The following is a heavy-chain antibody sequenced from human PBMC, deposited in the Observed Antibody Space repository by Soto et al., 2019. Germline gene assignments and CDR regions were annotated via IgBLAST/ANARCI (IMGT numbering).Heavy chain of an antibody. CDR3: ARSGGQWLVRNYYYYGMDV. V-gene: IGHV1-8*01. J-gene: IGHJ6*02. D-gene: IGHD6-19*01. CDR2: MNPNSGNT. CDR1: GYTFTSYD. Sequence: QVQLVQSGAEVKKPGASVKVSCKASGYTFTSYDINWVRQATGQGLEWMGWMNPNSGNTGYAQKFQGRVTMTRNTSISTAYMELSSLRSEDTAVYYCARSGGQWLVRNYYYYGMDVWGQGTTVTVSS.